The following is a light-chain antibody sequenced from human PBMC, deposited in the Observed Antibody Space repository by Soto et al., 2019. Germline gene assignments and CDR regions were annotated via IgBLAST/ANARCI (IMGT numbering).Light chain of an antibody. CDR1: ERLSSVY. CDR3: QQYGGSPRIT. Sequence: EIVLTQSPGTLSSSPWERATLSCRASERLSSVYLAWYQQRPGQPPRLLIYGASNRATGIPDRFSGSGSGTDFTLIINRLEPEDVAIYYCQQYGGSPRITFGQGTRLEIK. J-gene: IGKJ5*01. CDR2: GAS. V-gene: IGKV3-20*01.